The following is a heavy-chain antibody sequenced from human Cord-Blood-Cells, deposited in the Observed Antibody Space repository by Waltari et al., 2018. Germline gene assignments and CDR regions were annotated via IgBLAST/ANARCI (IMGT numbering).Heavy chain of an antibody. D-gene: IGHD1-26*01. CDR2: ISYDGSIK. Sequence: QVQLVESGGGVVQPGRSLRLSCAASGFTFSSYAMHWVRQARGKGVEWVAVISYDGSIKYYADSVKGRFTISRDNSKNTLYLQMNSRRAEDTAVYYCARAVVGATYFDYWGQGTLVTVSS. V-gene: IGHV3-30*04. CDR3: ARAVVGATYFDY. J-gene: IGHJ4*02. CDR1: GFTFSSYA.